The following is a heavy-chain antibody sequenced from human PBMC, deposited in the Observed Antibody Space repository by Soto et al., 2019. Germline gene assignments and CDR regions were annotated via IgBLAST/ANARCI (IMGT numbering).Heavy chain of an antibody. CDR3: AKVSRKGSAIDFDY. V-gene: IGHV1-8*01. D-gene: IGHD3-10*01. CDR2: VNPNNGDT. CDR1: GYTFSNYD. J-gene: IGHJ4*02. Sequence: QVQLVQSGAELKKPGASVKVSCKASGYTFSNYDMNWVRQATGQGPEWIGWVNPNNGDTGYAQKFQGRVTLTPDISTTTAYMELTSLRSEDTAIYYCAKVSRKGSAIDFDYWGQGTLINVSS.